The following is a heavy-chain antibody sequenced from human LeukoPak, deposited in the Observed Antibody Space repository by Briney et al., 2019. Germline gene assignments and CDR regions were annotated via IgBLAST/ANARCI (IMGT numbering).Heavy chain of an antibody. CDR3: AKGKGSSGWYGPNDAFDI. J-gene: IGHJ3*02. Sequence: GGSLRLSCAASGFTFSSYAMSWVRQAPGKGLEWVSAIGGSGGSTYYADSVKGRFTISRDNSKNTLYLQMNSLRAEDTAVYYCAKGKGSSGWYGPNDAFDIWGQGTMVTVSP. D-gene: IGHD6-19*01. V-gene: IGHV3-23*01. CDR2: IGGSGGST. CDR1: GFTFSSYA.